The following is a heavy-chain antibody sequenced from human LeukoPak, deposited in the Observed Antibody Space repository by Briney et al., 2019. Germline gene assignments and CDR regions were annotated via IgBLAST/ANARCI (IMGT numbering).Heavy chain of an antibody. CDR1: GLTFSSYA. V-gene: IGHV3-23*01. CDR2: ISGSGGSS. Sequence: TGGSLRLSCAASGLTFSSYAMSWVRQAPGKGLEWVSAISGSGGSSYYADSVKGRFTISRDNSKNTLYLQMNSLRAEDTAVYYCAKDSGYGDYVILGYYFDYWGQGTLVTVSS. J-gene: IGHJ4*02. D-gene: IGHD4-17*01. CDR3: AKDSGYGDYVILGYYFDY.